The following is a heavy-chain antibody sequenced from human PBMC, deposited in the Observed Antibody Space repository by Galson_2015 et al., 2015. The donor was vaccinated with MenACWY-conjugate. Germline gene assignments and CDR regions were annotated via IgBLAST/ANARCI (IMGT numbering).Heavy chain of an antibody. V-gene: IGHV3-53*01. CDR2: LYSDGTT. Sequence: SLRLSCAASGFIVSSNYMSWVRQAPGKGLEWVSVLYSDGTTYYADSVKGRFTVSRDNAKNTLYLQMNSLKVEDTAVYYCAKMRANAGSVGGDYFDYWGQGALVPISP. CDR1: GFIVSSNY. CDR3: AKMRANAGSVGGDYFDY. D-gene: IGHD3-16*01. J-gene: IGHJ4*02.